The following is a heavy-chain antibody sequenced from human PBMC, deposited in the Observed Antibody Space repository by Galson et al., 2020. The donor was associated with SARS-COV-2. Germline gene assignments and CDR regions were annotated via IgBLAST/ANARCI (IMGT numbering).Heavy chain of an antibody. D-gene: IGHD1-7*01. CDR1: GFTFSNAW. CDR2: IKSKTDGGTT. J-gene: IGHJ6*02. Sequence: GESLKISCAASGFTFSNAWMSWVRQAPGKGLEWVGRIKSKTDGGTTDYAAPVKGRFTISRDDSKNTLYLQMNSLKTEDTAVYYCTTSELLAYYYYGMDVWGQGTTVIVSS. V-gene: IGHV3-15*01. CDR3: TTSELLAYYYYGMDV.